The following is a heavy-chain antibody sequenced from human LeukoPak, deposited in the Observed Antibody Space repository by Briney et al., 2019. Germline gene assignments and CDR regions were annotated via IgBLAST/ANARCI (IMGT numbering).Heavy chain of an antibody. V-gene: IGHV3-20*04. CDR1: VLPFDDYG. Sequence: PGGSLRLCCAAPVLPFDDYGMSWVRHARGKGVGWVSGINWNGGSTIYVDSERGQSSISSDNAKNSLYLQMSSLRVEDTALYYCARAIKAYSHYYMDFWGKGTTVTVSS. CDR3: ARAIKAYSHYYMDF. J-gene: IGHJ6*04. CDR2: INWNGGST. D-gene: IGHD2-15*01.